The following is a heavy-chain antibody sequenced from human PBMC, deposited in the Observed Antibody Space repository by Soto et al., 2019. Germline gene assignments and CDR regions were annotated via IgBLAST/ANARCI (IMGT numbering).Heavy chain of an antibody. Sequence: QEQLVQYGAEVKKPVFSVKVSCKASGGLFSSYPISWVRQVPGQGLEWMGGIIPVFQTAYYTQRFQGRVTITADESTNTSYMELSSLRSEDTAIYYCARGGSGYTWFNEFWGQGTLVTVSS. V-gene: IGHV1-69*01. CDR3: ARGGSGYTWFNEF. D-gene: IGHD3-22*01. J-gene: IGHJ4*02. CDR1: GGLFSSYP. CDR2: IIPVFQTA.